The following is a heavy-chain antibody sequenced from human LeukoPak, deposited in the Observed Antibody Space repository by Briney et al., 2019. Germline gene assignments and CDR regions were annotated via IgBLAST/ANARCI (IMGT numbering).Heavy chain of an antibody. D-gene: IGHD4-17*01. CDR2: INHSGST. CDR1: GGSFSGYY. V-gene: IGHV4-34*01. J-gene: IGHJ4*02. Sequence: PSETLSLTCAVYGGSFSGYYWSWIRQPPGKGLEWIGEINHSGSTNYNPSLKSRVTISVDTSKNQFSLKLSSVTAADTAVYYCARERSEAYPSTVTYYLDYWGQGTLVTVSS. CDR3: ARERSEAYPSTVTYYLDY.